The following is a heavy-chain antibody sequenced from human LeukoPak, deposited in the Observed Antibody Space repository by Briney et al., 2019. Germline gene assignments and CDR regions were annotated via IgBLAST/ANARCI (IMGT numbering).Heavy chain of an antibody. V-gene: IGHV4-39*07. CDR1: GGSISSSSYY. J-gene: IGHJ6*02. D-gene: IGHD3-3*01. CDR3: ARAFSVYYDFWSGYLGNGMDV. CDR2: INHSGST. Sequence: PSETLSLTCTVSGGSISSSSYYWGWIRQPPGKGLEWIGEINHSGSTNYNPSLKSRVTISVGTSKNRFSLKLSSVTAADTAVYYCARAFSVYYDFWSGYLGNGMDVWGQGTTVTVSS.